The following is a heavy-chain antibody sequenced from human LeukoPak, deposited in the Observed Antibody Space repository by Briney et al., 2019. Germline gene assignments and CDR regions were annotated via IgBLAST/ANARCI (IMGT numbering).Heavy chain of an antibody. J-gene: IGHJ4*02. V-gene: IGHV3-33*01. CDR2: IWYDGSNK. CDR3: FPYGDYEEFNY. Sequence: GRSLRLSCAASGFTFSSYGMHWVRQAPGKGLEWVAVIWYDGSNKYYADSVKGRFTNSRDNSKNTLYLQMNSLRAEDTAVYYCFPYGDYEEFNYWGQGTLVTVSS. D-gene: IGHD4-17*01. CDR1: GFTFSSYG.